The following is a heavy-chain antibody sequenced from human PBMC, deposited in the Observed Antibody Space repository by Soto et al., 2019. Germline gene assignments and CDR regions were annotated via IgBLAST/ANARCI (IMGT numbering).Heavy chain of an antibody. V-gene: IGHV4-38-2*02. Sequence: SETLSLTCVVSSYSVSSGFFWAWIRQPTGKGLEWVGSIYHTGDTHYNPSLRSQVSMSVDTSKNHFSLRLTYLTAADTAVYFCARDTNSLDLWGQGILVTVS. CDR1: SYSVSSGFF. CDR2: IYHTGDT. CDR3: ARDTNSLDL. D-gene: IGHD2-8*01. J-gene: IGHJ5*02.